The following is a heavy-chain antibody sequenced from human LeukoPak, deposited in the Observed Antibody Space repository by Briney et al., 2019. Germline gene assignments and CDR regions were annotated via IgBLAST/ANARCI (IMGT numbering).Heavy chain of an antibody. CDR2: ISYDGSNN. V-gene: IGHV3-30*18. Sequence: GRSLRLSCAASGFTFSSYGMHWVRQAPGKGLEWVAVISYDGSNNYYADSVKGRFTISRDNSKNTLYLQMNSLRAEDTAVYYCAKLTGYHPLDYWGQGTLVTVSS. J-gene: IGHJ4*02. CDR3: AKLTGYHPLDY. D-gene: IGHD3-9*01. CDR1: GFTFSSYG.